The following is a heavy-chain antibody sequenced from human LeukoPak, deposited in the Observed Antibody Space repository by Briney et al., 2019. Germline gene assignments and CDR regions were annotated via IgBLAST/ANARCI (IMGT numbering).Heavy chain of an antibody. V-gene: IGHV3-30*18. CDR1: GFTFSSYG. Sequence: GGSLRLSCAASGFTFSSYGMHWVRQAPGKGLEWVAVISYDGSNKYYADSVKGRFTISRDNSKNTLYLQMNSLRAEDTAVYYCAEDHYDYWGQGTLVTVSS. J-gene: IGHJ4*02. CDR2: ISYDGSNK. CDR3: AEDHYDY.